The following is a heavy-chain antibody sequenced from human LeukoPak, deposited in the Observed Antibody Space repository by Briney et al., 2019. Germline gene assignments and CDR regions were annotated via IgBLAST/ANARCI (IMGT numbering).Heavy chain of an antibody. V-gene: IGHV3-30*02. CDR3: ARWVAVAGSGDY. J-gene: IGHJ4*02. Sequence: GGSLRLSCAASGFTFSSYGMHWVRQAPGKGLEWVAFIRYDGSNKYYADSVKGRFTIPRDNAKNTLYLQMNSLRAEDTAVYYCARWVAVAGSGDYWGQGTLVTVSS. CDR2: IRYDGSNK. D-gene: IGHD6-19*01. CDR1: GFTFSSYG.